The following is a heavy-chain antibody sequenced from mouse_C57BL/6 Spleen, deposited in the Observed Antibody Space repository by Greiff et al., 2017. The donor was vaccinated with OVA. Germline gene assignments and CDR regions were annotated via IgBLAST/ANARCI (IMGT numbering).Heavy chain of an antibody. Sequence: EVQLQQSGPELVKPGASVKISCKASGYTFTDYYMNWVKQSHGKSLEWIGDINPNNGGTSYNQKFKGKATLTVDKSSSTAYMELRSLTSEDSAVYYWAPSTGTWFAYWGQGTLVTVSA. V-gene: IGHV1-26*01. CDR3: APSTGTWFAY. CDR2: INPNNGGT. CDR1: GYTFTDYY. D-gene: IGHD4-1*02. J-gene: IGHJ3*01.